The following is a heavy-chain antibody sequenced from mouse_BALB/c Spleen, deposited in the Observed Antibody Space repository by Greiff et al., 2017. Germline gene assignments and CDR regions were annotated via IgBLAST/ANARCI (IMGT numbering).Heavy chain of an antibody. J-gene: IGHJ4*01. CDR2: IWAGGST. CDR3: ARDQGYGNYYYYAMDY. CDR1: GFSLTSYG. V-gene: IGHV2-9*02. D-gene: IGHD2-1*01. Sequence: QVQLKESGPGLVAPSQSLSITCTVSGFSLTSYGVHWVRQPPGKGLEWLGVIWAGGSTNYNSALMSRLSISKDNSKSQVFLKMNSLQTDDTAMYYCARDQGYGNYYYYAMDYWGQGTSVTVSS.